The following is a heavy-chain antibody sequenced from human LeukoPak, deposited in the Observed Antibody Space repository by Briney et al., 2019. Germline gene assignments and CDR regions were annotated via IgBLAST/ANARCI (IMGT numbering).Heavy chain of an antibody. D-gene: IGHD1-7*01. J-gene: IGHJ5*02. CDR3: ARRNWDWNYDSGVWFDP. Sequence: SETLSLTCSVSGGPISSYYWRWIRQPPGRGVEGIGYIYTSRTTNYNPTLKSRVTISVDTSKNQFSLKLSSVTAADTAVYYCARRNWDWNYDSGVWFDPWGQGTLVTVSS. CDR1: GGPISSYY. V-gene: IGHV4-4*09. CDR2: IYTSRTT.